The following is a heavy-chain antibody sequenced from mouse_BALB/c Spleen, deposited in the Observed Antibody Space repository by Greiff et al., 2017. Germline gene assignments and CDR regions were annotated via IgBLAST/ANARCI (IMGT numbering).Heavy chain of an antibody. D-gene: IGHD1-1*02. CDR2: IDPYNGGT. V-gene: IGHV1S135*01. CDR3: ARELSRAMDY. J-gene: IGHJ4*01. Sequence: EVKLMESGPELVKPGASVKVSCKASGYAFTSYYMYWVKQSHGKSLEWIGYIDPYNGGTSYNQKFKGKATLTVDKSSSTAYMHLNSLTSEDSAVYYCARELSRAMDYWGQGTSVTVSS. CDR1: GYAFTSYY.